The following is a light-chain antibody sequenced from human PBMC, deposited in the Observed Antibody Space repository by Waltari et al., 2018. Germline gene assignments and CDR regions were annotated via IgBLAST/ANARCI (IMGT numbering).Light chain of an antibody. J-gene: IGKJ1*01. CDR2: KAS. CDR3: QQYNSYPWT. Sequence: DIQMTQSPSTLSASVGDSVTITCRASQSISSWLAWYQQKPGQAPNFLIYKASSLQSGVPSRFSGSGSGTEFTLTISSLQPDDFATYYCQQYNSYPWTFGQGTKVEIK. V-gene: IGKV1-5*03. CDR1: QSISSW.